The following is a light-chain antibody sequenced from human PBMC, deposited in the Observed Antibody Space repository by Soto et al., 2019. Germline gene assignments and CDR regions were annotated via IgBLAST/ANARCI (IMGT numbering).Light chain of an antibody. CDR1: SSNIGANYD. V-gene: IGLV1-40*01. J-gene: IGLJ2*01. Sequence: QSVLTQPPSVSGAPGQGVTISCTGGSSNIGANYDVHWYQQLPGTAPKVLIYGNSNRPSGVPDRFSGSKSGTSASLAITGLQVEDEGDYYCQSYDSSLRNVIFGGGTKLTVL. CDR2: GNS. CDR3: QSYDSSLRNVI.